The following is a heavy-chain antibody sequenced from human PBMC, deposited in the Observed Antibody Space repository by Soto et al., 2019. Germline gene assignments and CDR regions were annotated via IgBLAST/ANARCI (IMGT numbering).Heavy chain of an antibody. J-gene: IGHJ4*02. Sequence: SETLSLTCAVYGGSFSGYYWSWIRQPPGKGLEWIGEINHSGSTNYNPSLKSRVTISVDTSKNQFSLKLSSVTAADTAVYYCARRGWELRTLDYWGQGTLVTVSS. CDR2: INHSGST. CDR3: ARRGWELRTLDY. D-gene: IGHD1-26*01. V-gene: IGHV4-34*01. CDR1: GGSFSGYY.